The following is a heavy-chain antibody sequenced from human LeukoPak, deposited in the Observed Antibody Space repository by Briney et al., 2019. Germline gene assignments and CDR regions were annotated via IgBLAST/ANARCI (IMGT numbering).Heavy chain of an antibody. Sequence: SETLSLTCAVYGGSFSGYYWSWIRQPPGKGLEWIGEINHSGSTNYNPSLKSRVTIPVDTSKNQFSLRLTSVTAADAGLYYCARGGSFYYGSASLEYFQHWGQGTLVTASS. CDR1: GGSFSGYY. D-gene: IGHD3-10*01. J-gene: IGHJ1*01. CDR3: ARGGSFYYGSASLEYFQH. CDR2: INHSGST. V-gene: IGHV4-34*01.